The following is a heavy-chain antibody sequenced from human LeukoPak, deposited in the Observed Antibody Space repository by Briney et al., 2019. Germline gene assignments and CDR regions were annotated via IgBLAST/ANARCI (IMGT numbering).Heavy chain of an antibody. CDR3: ARVRLADERAWAY. J-gene: IGHJ4*02. D-gene: IGHD3-3*02. CDR2: ITPKSGDT. CDR1: GYTFSDFY. V-gene: IGHV1-2*02. Sequence: ASVKVSCKASGYTFSDFYIHWVREAPGQGLEYVGWITPKSGDTYSPQRFQGRVTMTRDASISTAYMELSSLRSDDTAVYFCARVRLADERAWAYWGQGTLVTVSS.